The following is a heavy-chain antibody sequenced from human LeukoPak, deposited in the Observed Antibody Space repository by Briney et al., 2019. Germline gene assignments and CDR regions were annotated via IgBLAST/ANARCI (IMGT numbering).Heavy chain of an antibody. D-gene: IGHD6-19*01. CDR2: IYYSGST. Sequence: SETLSLTCTVSGGSISSGGYYWGWIRQPPGKGLEWIGSIYYSGSTYYNPSLKSRVTISVDTSKNQFSLKVTSVTAADAAVYYCARQYSSGWPLFDPWGQGTLVTVSS. J-gene: IGHJ5*02. CDR1: GGSISSGGYY. V-gene: IGHV4-39*01. CDR3: ARQYSSGWPLFDP.